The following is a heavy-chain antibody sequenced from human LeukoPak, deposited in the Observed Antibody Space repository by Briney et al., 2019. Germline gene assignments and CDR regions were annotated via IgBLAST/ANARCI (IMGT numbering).Heavy chain of an antibody. D-gene: IGHD3-16*01. V-gene: IGHV4-59*01. J-gene: IGHJ3*02. CDR3: ARDGGSGAFDI. Sequence: SETLSLTCSVSGGSISSYYWSWIRQPPGKGLEWIGYIYYSGSTNYNPSLKSRVTMSVDTSKNQFSLKLSSVTAADTAVYYCARDGGSGAFDIWGQGTMVTVSS. CDR1: GGSISSYY. CDR2: IYYSGST.